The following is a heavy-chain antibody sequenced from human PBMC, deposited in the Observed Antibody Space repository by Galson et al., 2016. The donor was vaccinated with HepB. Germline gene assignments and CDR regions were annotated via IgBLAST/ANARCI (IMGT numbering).Heavy chain of an antibody. D-gene: IGHD3-16*01. V-gene: IGHV4-39*01. CDR3: ARTPTCHLAWGVFDF. CDR2: IYYSGAT. J-gene: IGHJ5*01. Sequence: TLSLTCTVSGGSISTDYYWGWVRQPPGKGLGWIGRIYYSGATYYNPSLKSRVTISVDTSKNQFSLNLSSVTAADTAVYYCARTPTCHLAWGVFDFWGRGTLVTVSS. CDR1: GGSISTDYY.